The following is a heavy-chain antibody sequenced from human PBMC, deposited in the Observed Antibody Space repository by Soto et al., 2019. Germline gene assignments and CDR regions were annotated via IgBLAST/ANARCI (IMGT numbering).Heavy chain of an antibody. D-gene: IGHD1-7*01. Sequence: QVTLKESGPVLVKPTGTLTLTCTVSGFSLSNTGMGVTWIRQPPGKALEWVAHILSNDEKSYSTSLKNRLTISKDTSKSQVVLTMTNMDPVDTATYFCARLRCELLVRHRNYYVYYMDIWGKGTPVTVSS. CDR2: ILSNDEK. J-gene: IGHJ6*03. V-gene: IGHV2-26*01. CDR3: ARLRCELLVRHRNYYVYYMDI. CDR1: GFSLSNTGMG.